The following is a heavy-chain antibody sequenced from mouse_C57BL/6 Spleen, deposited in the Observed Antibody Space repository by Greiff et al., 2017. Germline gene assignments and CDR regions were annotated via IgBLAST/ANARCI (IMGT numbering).Heavy chain of an antibody. CDR1: GFTFSDYY. CDR2: INYDGSST. D-gene: IGHD2-5*01. Sequence: EVKLMESEGGLVQPGSSMKLSCTASGFTFSDYYMAWVRQVPEKGLEWVANINYDGSSTYYLDSLKSRFIISRDNAKNILYPQMSSLKSEDTATYYCARESNYPYFDYWGQGTTLTVSS. V-gene: IGHV5-16*01. CDR3: ARESNYPYFDY. J-gene: IGHJ2*01.